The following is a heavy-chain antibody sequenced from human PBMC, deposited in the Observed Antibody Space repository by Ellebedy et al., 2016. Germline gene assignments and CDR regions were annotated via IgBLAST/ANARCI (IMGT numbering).Heavy chain of an antibody. CDR3: AAGGVVITPRTIGSRQYLDGFDM. V-gene: IGHV1-18*01. CDR1: GYTFTSYA. J-gene: IGHJ3*02. Sequence: ASVKVSCKASGYTFTSYAISWVRQAPGQGLEWMGWITTYNGTKYEQKFQGRVTMTTDTSTRTAYMELRSLRSDDTAVYYCAAGGVVITPRTIGSRQYLDGFDMWGQGTTVTVSS. D-gene: IGHD2/OR15-2a*01. CDR2: ITTYNGT.